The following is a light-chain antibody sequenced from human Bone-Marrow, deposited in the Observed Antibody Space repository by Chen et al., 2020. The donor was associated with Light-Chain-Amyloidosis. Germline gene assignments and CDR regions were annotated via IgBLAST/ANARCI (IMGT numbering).Light chain of an antibody. J-gene: IGLJ2*01. CDR1: DLPTQY. Sequence: SYELTQPPSVSVSPGQTARITCSGDDLPTQYVYWYQQKPGQAPVLVIHRDTKRPSGISERFSGSNSGRTATLTISGVQAEDEADYHCQSADSSGTYEVIFGGGTKLTVL. V-gene: IGLV3-25*03. CDR2: RDT. CDR3: QSADSSGTYEVI.